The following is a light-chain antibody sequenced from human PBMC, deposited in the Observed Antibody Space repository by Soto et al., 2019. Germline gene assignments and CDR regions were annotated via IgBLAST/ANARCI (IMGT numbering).Light chain of an antibody. CDR2: WAS. V-gene: IGKV4-1*01. CDR3: QQYYSSVT. CDR1: QTVFHTSYNKDF. J-gene: IGKJ2*01. Sequence: DIVMTQSPDSLSVSLGERATINCKSSQTVFHTSYNKDFLAWYQQKAGQPPKLLFYWASTRESGVPARFSGGGSGTDFSLTISSLQPEDVVVYYCQQYYSSVTFGQGTKLEIK.